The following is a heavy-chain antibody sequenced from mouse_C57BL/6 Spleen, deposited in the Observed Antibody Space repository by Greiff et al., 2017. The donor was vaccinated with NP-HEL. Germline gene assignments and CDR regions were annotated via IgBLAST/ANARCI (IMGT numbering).Heavy chain of an antibody. CDR1: GFTFSSYA. CDR2: ISDGGSYT. V-gene: IGHV5-4*01. J-gene: IGHJ1*03. CDR3: ARDQNYGSSYGWYFDV. Sequence: EVKLVESGGGLVKPGGSLKLSCAASGFTFSSYAMSWVRQTPEKRLEWVATISDGGSYTYYPDNVKGRFTISRDNAKNNLYLQMSHLKSEDTAMYYCARDQNYGSSYGWYFDVWGTGTTVTVSS. D-gene: IGHD1-1*01.